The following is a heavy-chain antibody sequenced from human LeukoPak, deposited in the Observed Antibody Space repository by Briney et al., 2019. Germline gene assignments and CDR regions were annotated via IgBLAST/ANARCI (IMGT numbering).Heavy chain of an antibody. CDR3: ARDQADYDILTGYRWFYFDC. CDR1: GGSISSSSYY. V-gene: IGHV4-39*07. D-gene: IGHD3-9*01. Sequence: PSETLSLTCTVSGGSISSSSYYWGWIRQPPGKGLEWIGSINHSGSTYYNPSLKSRVTISLDTSKNQFSLKLSSVTAADTAVYYCARDQADYDILTGYRWFYFDCWGQGTLVTVSS. CDR2: INHSGST. J-gene: IGHJ4*02.